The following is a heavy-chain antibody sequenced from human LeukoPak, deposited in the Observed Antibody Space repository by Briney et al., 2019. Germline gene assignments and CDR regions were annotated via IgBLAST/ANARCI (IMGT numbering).Heavy chain of an antibody. J-gene: IGHJ6*03. CDR3: AREAAAGYDMDV. Sequence: GGSLRLSCAASGFTFSSYSMNWVRQAPGKGLEWVSSIRSGGSYIYYADSVKGRFTISRDNPKNTLYLQMTSLTAEDTAVYYCAREAAAGYDMDVWGKGTTVTVSS. CDR2: IRSGGSYI. D-gene: IGHD6-13*01. CDR1: GFTFSSYS. V-gene: IGHV3-21*01.